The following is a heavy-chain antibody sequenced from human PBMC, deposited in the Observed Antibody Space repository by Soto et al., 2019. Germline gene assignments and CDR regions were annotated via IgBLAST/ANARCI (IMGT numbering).Heavy chain of an antibody. CDR3: ARARLGGSYFYYYYGMDV. D-gene: IGHD1-26*01. V-gene: IGHV4-34*01. Sequence: SETLSLTCAVYGGSFSGYYWSWIRQSPGKRLEWIGEINHSGSTNYNPSLKSRVTISVDTSKNQFSLKLSSVTAADTAVYYCARARLGGSYFYYYYGMDVWGQGXTVTVYS. CDR2: INHSGST. J-gene: IGHJ6*02. CDR1: GGSFSGYY.